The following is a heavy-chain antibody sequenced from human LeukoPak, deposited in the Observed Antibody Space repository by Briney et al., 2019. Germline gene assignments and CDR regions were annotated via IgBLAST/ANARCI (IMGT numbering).Heavy chain of an antibody. D-gene: IGHD3-10*01. V-gene: IGHV4-59*01. CDR1: GASISSYY. CDR3: ARSGVLWFGESENHAENVQH. Sequence: KPSETLSLTCSVSGASISSYYWSWIRQPPGKGLEWIGYIFYNGNTDYNPSLKSRVTISLDTSRRHFSLKLSSVTAADTAVYYCARSGVLWFGESENHAENVQHGGQGTLVTVSS. CDR2: IFYNGNT. J-gene: IGHJ1*01.